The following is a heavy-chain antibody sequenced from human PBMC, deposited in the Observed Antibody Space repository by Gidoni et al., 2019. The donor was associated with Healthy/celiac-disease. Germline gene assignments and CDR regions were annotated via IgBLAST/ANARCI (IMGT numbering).Heavy chain of an antibody. Sequence: QVQLQQWGAGLLKPSETLSLTCAVYGGSFSGYYWSWIRQPPGKGLEWIGEINHSGSTNANPSLKSRVTISVDTSKNQFSLKLSSVTAADTAVYYCASLGGSSWSAPTEGDAFDIWGQGTMVTVSS. D-gene: IGHD6-13*01. CDR2: INHSGST. CDR3: ASLGGSSWSAPTEGDAFDI. V-gene: IGHV4-34*01. J-gene: IGHJ3*02. CDR1: GGSFSGYY.